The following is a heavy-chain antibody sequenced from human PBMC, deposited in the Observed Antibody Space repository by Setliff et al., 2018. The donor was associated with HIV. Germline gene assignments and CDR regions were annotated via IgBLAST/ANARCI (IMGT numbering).Heavy chain of an antibody. D-gene: IGHD3-22*01. CDR2: IYHSGRT. V-gene: IGHV4-34*01. Sequence: PSETLSLTCAVYGESFSGYYWNWIRQPPGKGLEWIGSIYHSGRTYYNPSLKSRVTISVATSKNQFSLKLNSVTTADTAVYYCARSRTSSGYYGVTGYGMDVWGQGTTVTVSS. CDR3: ARSRTSSGYYGVTGYGMDV. J-gene: IGHJ6*02. CDR1: GESFSGYY.